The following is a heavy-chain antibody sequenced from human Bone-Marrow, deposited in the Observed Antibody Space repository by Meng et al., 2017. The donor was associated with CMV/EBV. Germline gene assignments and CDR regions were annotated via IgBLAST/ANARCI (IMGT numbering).Heavy chain of an antibody. V-gene: IGHV3-43*01. J-gene: IGHJ6*02. CDR1: GFTFDDYT. CDR3: AKDFRGIAARRSYGMDV. CDR2: ISWDGGST. Sequence: GESLKISCAASGFTFDDYTMHWVRQAPGKGLEWVSLISWDGGSTYYVDSVKGRFTISRDNSKNSLYLQMNSLRTEDTALYYCAKDFRGIAARRSYGMDVWGQGTTVTVSS. D-gene: IGHD6-6*01.